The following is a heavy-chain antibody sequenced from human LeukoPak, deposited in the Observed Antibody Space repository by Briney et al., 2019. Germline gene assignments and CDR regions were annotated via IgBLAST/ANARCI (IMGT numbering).Heavy chain of an antibody. Sequence: QPGGSLRLSCAASGFTFSSYSMNWVRQAPRKGLELCSYISSSSNTIYYAASVKGRFTISRDNAKNSLFLQMNSLRDEDTSVYYCARAVTVVTRGGLVFDYWGQGTLVTVSS. CDR3: ARAVTVVTRGGLVFDY. J-gene: IGHJ4*02. D-gene: IGHD2-21*02. CDR2: ISSSSNTI. V-gene: IGHV3-48*02. CDR1: GFTFSSYS.